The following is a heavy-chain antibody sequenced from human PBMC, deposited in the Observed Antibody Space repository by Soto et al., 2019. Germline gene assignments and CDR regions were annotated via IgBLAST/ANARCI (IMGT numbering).Heavy chain of an antibody. CDR1: GGSISSSSYY. CDR2: IYYSGST. CDR3: ARGRDLGSSLLGYYYGMDV. J-gene: IGHJ6*02. V-gene: IGHV4-39*01. D-gene: IGHD7-27*01. Sequence: PSETLSLTCTVSGGSISSSSYYWGWIRQPPGKGLEWIGSIYYSGSTYYNPSLKSRVTISVDTSKNQFSLKLSSVTAADTAVYYCARGRDLGSSLLGYYYGMDVWGQGTTVTVSS.